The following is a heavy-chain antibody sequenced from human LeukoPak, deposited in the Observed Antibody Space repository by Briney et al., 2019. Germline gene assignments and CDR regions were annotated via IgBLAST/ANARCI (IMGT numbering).Heavy chain of an antibody. Sequence: ASVKVSCKASGNTFTTYDFNWVRQAPGQGLEWMGWISAYNGNTNYAQKLQGRVTMTTDTSTSTAYMELRSLRSDDTAVYYCARDDAVEVRYFDYWGQGTLVTVSS. D-gene: IGHD2-2*01. V-gene: IGHV1-18*01. CDR1: GNTFTTYD. CDR3: ARDDAVEVRYFDY. CDR2: ISAYNGNT. J-gene: IGHJ4*02.